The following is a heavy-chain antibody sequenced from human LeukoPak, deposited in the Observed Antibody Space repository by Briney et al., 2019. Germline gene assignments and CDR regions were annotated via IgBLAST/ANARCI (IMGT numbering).Heavy chain of an antibody. Sequence: GGSLRLSCAASGFTFSSYAMSWVRQAPGKGLEWVSAISGSGGSTYYADSVEGRFTISRDNSKNTLYLQMNSLRAEDTAVYYCAKSRTVTTLPDYWGQGTLVTVSS. CDR3: AKSRTVTTLPDY. V-gene: IGHV3-23*01. CDR1: GFTFSSYA. J-gene: IGHJ4*02. CDR2: ISGSGGST. D-gene: IGHD4-17*01.